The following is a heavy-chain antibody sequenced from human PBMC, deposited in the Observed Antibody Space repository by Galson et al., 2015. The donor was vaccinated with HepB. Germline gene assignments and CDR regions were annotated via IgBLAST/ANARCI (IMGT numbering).Heavy chain of an antibody. D-gene: IGHD4-17*01. Sequence: SLRLSCAASGFTFSSYAMSWVRQAPGKGLEWVSAISGSGGSTYYADSVKGRFTISRDNSKNTLYLQMNSLRAEDTAVYYCAKAPRLRSHGGWVDYWGQGTLVTVSS. V-gene: IGHV3-23*01. CDR1: GFTFSSYA. CDR3: AKAPRLRSHGGWVDY. J-gene: IGHJ4*02. CDR2: ISGSGGST.